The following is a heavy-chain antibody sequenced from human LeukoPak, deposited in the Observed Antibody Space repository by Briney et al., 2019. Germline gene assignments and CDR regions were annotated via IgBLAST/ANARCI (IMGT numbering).Heavy chain of an antibody. J-gene: IGHJ4*02. D-gene: IGHD3-22*01. Sequence: SETLSLTCTVSGGSMSSFYWDWIRQPAGKGLQCIGRIYTSGVTNYNPSLKSRVTMSVDTSKNQFSLKLSSVTAADTAVYYCAREWTSEDGSGYPYYFDYWGQGTLVTVSS. CDR1: GGSMSSFY. V-gene: IGHV4-4*07. CDR2: IYTSGVT. CDR3: AREWTSEDGSGYPYYFDY.